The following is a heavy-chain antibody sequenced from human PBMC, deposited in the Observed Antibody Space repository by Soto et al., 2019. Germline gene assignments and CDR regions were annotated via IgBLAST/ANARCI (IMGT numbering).Heavy chain of an antibody. CDR3: ARESYQGYCSGGSCYEQDRPDY. D-gene: IGHD2-15*01. V-gene: IGHV1-18*01. Sequence: ASVKVSCKASGYTFTSYGISWVRQAPGQGLEWMGWISAYNGNTNYAQKLQGRVTMTTDTSTSTAYMELRSLRSDDTAVYYCARESYQGYCSGGSCYEQDRPDYWGQGTLVTVSS. CDR2: ISAYNGNT. CDR1: GYTFTSYG. J-gene: IGHJ4*02.